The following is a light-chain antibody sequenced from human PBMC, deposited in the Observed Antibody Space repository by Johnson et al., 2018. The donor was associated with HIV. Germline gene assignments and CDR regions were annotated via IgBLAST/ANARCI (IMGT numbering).Light chain of an antibody. V-gene: IGLV1-51*01. CDR3: GAWDSSLSAHFV. Sequence: QSVLTQPPSVSAAPGQKVTISCSGNTSKIENNYVSWYQQFPERAPKLLIYANTKRPSGIPDRFSASKSGTSATLVITGLQTGDEADYYCGAWDSSLSAHFVFGTGTKVTVL. J-gene: IGLJ1*01. CDR2: ANT. CDR1: TSKIENNY.